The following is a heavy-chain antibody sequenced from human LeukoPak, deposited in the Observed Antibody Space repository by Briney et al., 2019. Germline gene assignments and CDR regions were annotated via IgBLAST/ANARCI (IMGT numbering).Heavy chain of an antibody. V-gene: IGHV3-30-3*01. D-gene: IGHD3-10*01. J-gene: IGHJ4*02. Sequence: GGSLRLSCAASGFTFSSYAMHWVRQAPGKGLEWVAVISYDGSNKYYADSVKGRFTISRDNSKNTLYLQINSLRAEDTAVYYCAATYDFGETPLDYWGQGTLVTVSS. CDR2: ISYDGSNK. CDR3: AATYDFGETPLDY. CDR1: GFTFSSYA.